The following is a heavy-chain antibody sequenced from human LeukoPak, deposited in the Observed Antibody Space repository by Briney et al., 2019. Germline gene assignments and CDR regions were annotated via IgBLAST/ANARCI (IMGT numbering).Heavy chain of an antibody. CDR1: GFTFSNYA. V-gene: IGHV3-30*02. CDR3: ARENWDFDF. D-gene: IGHD7-27*01. J-gene: IGHJ4*02. CDR2: IRFNGN. Sequence: GGSLRLSCEASGFTFSNYAIHWVRQAPGKGLEWVASIRFNGNFYADYVKGRFTISRDNSKSTVSLQMDTLRTEDTALYYCARENWDFDFWGQGTLVTVSS.